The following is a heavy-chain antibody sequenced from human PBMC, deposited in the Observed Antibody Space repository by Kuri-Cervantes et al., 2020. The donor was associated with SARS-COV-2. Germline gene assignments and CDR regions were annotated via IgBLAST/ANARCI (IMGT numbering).Heavy chain of an antibody. CDR3: ARVYSGSYYNWFDP. J-gene: IGHJ5*02. Sequence: GGSLRLSCAASGFTFSSYSTDWVRQAPGKGLEWVSSISSSSSYIYYADSVKGRFTIPRDNAKNSLYLQMNSLRAEDTAVYYCARVYSGSYYNWFDPWGQGTLVTVSS. CDR1: GFTFSSYS. V-gene: IGHV3-21*01. D-gene: IGHD1-26*01. CDR2: ISSSSSYI.